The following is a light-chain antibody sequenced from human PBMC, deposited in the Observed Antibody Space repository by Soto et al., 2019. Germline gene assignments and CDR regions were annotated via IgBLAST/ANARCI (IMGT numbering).Light chain of an antibody. CDR1: QNIFTW. J-gene: IGKJ4*01. CDR2: DAP. V-gene: IGKV1-5*01. CDR3: QQYNTHS. Sequence: DIQITQSPSTLSASVGYRVTITCRASQNIFTWLAWYQHKPGKAPKLLIYDAPILESGVPSRFSGSGSGTLFTLTITSLQSDDFAIYYCQQYNTHSFGGGTKV.